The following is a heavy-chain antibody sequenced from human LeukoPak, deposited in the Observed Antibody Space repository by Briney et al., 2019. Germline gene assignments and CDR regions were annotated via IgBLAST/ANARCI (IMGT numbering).Heavy chain of an antibody. V-gene: IGHV3-30*02. Sequence: GGSLRLSCTASEFTFSRYGMHWVRQAPGKGLEWVAFIRYDGSNKDYADSVKGRSFIRYDGSNKYYADSVKGRFTISRDNSKNTLSLQMNSLRVEDTAVYYCAKDRAPYDSSGNRSPFDSWGQGTLVTVSS. CDR1: EFTFSRYG. CDR2: IRYDGSNK. D-gene: IGHD3-22*01. J-gene: IGHJ5*01. CDR3: AKDRAPYDSSGNRSPFDS.